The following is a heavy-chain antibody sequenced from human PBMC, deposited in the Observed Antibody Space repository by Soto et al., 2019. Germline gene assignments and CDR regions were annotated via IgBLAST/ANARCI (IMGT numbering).Heavy chain of an antibody. Sequence: VQMVESGGGLVKPGMALRLSCVTSGFKFDDFAMHWVRQGQGKGLEWVAGINWNSGDKDYGESAKGRFVISRDNGKRSLDLQTNSLRPEDTAVYYCVRGRGPMNRGYFYSWGRGTLVTVSP. J-gene: IGHJ4*02. CDR3: VRGRGPMNRGYFYS. V-gene: IGHV3-9*01. D-gene: IGHD3-10*01. CDR1: GFKFDDFA. CDR2: INWNSGDK.